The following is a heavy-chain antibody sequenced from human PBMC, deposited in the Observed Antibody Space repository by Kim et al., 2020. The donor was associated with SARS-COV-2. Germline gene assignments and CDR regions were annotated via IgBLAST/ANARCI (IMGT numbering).Heavy chain of an antibody. CDR1: GGSISSSSYY. CDR2: IYYSGST. Sequence: SETLSLTCTVSGGSISSSSYYWGWIRQPPGKGLEWIGSIYYSGSTYYNPSLKSRVTISVDTSKNQFSLKLSSVTAADTAVYYCAPLGYCSGGSCYSGAFDIWGQGTMVTVSS. CDR3: APLGYCSGGSCYSGAFDI. V-gene: IGHV4-39*01. D-gene: IGHD2-15*01. J-gene: IGHJ3*02.